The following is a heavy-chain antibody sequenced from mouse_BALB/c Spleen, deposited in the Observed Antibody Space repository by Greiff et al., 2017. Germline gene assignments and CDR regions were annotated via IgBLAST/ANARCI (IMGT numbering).Heavy chain of an antibody. CDR1: GFTFSSYT. CDR3: ARQRVRGWYFDV. J-gene: IGHJ1*01. Sequence: EVHLVESGGGLVQPGGSLKLSCAASGFTFSSYTMSWVRQTPEKRLEWVAYISNGGGSTYYPDTVKGRFTISRDNAKNTLYLQMSSLKSEDTAMYYCARQRVRGWYFDVWGAGTTVTVSS. V-gene: IGHV5-12-2*01. D-gene: IGHD2-14*01. CDR2: ISNGGGST.